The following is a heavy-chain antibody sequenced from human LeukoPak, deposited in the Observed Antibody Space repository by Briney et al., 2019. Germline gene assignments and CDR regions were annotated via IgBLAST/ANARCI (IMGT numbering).Heavy chain of an antibody. Sequence: GGSLRLSCAASGFTFSSYWMSWVRQAPGKGLEWVANIKQDGSEKYYVDSVKGRFTISRDNAKNSLYLQMNSLRAEDTAVYYCAKDGSGSYSLYYYYGMDVWGQGTTVTVSS. D-gene: IGHD3-10*01. CDR2: IKQDGSEK. J-gene: IGHJ6*02. CDR3: AKDGSGSYSLYYYYGMDV. CDR1: GFTFSSYW. V-gene: IGHV3-7*03.